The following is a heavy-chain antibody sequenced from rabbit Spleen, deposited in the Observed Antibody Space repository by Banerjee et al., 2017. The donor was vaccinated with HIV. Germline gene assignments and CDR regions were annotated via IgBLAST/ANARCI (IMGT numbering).Heavy chain of an antibody. CDR1: GFSFSSSDY. V-gene: IGHV1S45*01. CDR2: IAGSSSGFT. Sequence: QEQVKETGGGLVQPGGSLTLSCKASGFSFSSSDYMCWVRQAPGKGLEWISCIAGSSSGFTYFATWAKGRFTISKTSSTTVTLQVTRLTAADTATYFCARDTGSSFSSYGMDLWGQGTLVTVS. J-gene: IGHJ6*01. CDR3: ARDTGSSFSSYGMDL. D-gene: IGHD8-1*01.